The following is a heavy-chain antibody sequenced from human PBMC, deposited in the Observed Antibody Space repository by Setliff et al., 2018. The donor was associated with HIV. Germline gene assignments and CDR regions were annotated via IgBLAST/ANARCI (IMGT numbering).Heavy chain of an antibody. CDR2: IYHSGST. J-gene: IGHJ6*02. Sequence: SETLSLTCTVSDSGTYYWSWIRQPPGKGLEWIGSIYHSGSTYYNPSLKSRVTISVDTSKNQFSLKLSSVTAADTAVYYCARDDSSGWHFYYYYGMDVWGQGTTVTVSS. V-gene: IGHV4-38-2*02. CDR1: DSGTYY. D-gene: IGHD6-19*01. CDR3: ARDDSSGWHFYYYYGMDV.